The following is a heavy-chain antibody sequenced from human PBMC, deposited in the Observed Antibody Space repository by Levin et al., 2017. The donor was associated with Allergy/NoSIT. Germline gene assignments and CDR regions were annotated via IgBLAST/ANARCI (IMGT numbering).Heavy chain of an antibody. CDR1: GFTFSDYY. D-gene: IGHD2-15*01. CDR2: ISSSGSTI. Sequence: LSLTCAASGFTFSDYYMSWIRQAPGKGLEWVSYISSSGSTIYYADSVKGRFTISRDNAKNSLYLQMNSLRAEDTAVYYCARDGVVAAPFDYWGQGTLVTVSS. CDR3: ARDGVVAAPFDY. V-gene: IGHV3-11*01. J-gene: IGHJ4*02.